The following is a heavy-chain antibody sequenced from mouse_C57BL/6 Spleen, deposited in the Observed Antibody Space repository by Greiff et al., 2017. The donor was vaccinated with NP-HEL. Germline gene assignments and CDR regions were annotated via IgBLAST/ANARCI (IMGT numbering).Heavy chain of an antibody. V-gene: IGHV1-58*01. CDR1: GYTFTSYG. D-gene: IGHD1-1*01. CDR3: ARSDYYGSSYEKDWYFDV. J-gene: IGHJ1*03. CDR2: IYIGNGYT. Sequence: EVQLQQSGAELVRPGSSVKMSCKTSGYTFTSYGINWVKQRPGQGLEWIGYIYIGNGYTEYNEKFKGKATLTSDTSSSTAYMQLSSLTSEDSAIYFCARSDYYGSSYEKDWYFDVWGTGTTVTVSS.